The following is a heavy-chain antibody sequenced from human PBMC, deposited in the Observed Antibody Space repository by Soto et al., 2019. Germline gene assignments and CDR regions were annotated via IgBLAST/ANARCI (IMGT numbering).Heavy chain of an antibody. V-gene: IGHV4-34*01. CDR2: IYESGGT. Sequence: PSETLSLTCAIYGESLNYYYWSWIRQSPGQGLEWIGEIYESGGTNYNPSLKGRATISAVWSAQQMSLELKSVTAADTAVYYCARGHWSDCLSNWGPGTLVTVFS. J-gene: IGHJ4*02. CDR3: ARGHWSDCLSN. CDR1: GESLNYYY. D-gene: IGHD2-21*01.